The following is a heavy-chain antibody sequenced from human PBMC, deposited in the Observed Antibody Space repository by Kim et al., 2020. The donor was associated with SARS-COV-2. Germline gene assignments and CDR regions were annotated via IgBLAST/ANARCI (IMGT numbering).Heavy chain of an antibody. V-gene: IGHV1-18*01. CDR1: GYTFTSYG. CDR3: ASGTAAAGPWDYYGMDV. D-gene: IGHD6-13*01. CDR2: ISAYNGNT. J-gene: IGHJ6*02. Sequence: ASVKVSCKASGYTFTSYGISWVRQAPGQGLEWMGWISAYNGNTNYAQKLQGRVTMTTDTSTSTAYMELRSLRSNDTAVYYCASGTAAAGPWDYYGMDVWGQGTTVTVSS.